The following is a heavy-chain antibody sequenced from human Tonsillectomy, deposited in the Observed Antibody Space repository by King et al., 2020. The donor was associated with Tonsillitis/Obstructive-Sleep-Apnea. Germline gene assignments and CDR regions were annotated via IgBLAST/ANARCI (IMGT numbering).Heavy chain of an antibody. Sequence: EQLVQSGAEVKKRGESLKISCKDSGYSFTNYWIGWVRQMPGKGLEWMGIIYPDDSDTRYSPSFQGQVTISADKSISTAYLQWSRLKASDIAMYYCARAYYDFWSNYVNACDIWGQGTMVTVSS. CDR3: ARAYYDFWSNYVNACDI. D-gene: IGHD3-3*01. J-gene: IGHJ3*02. CDR2: IYPDDSDT. V-gene: IGHV5-51*01. CDR1: GYSFTNYW.